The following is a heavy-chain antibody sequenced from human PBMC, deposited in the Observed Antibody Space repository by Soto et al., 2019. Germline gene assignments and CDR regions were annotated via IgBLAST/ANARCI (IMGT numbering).Heavy chain of an antibody. CDR3: ARSLYVDYVHWYFDL. J-gene: IGHJ2*01. CDR2: IFSNDAK. Sequence: QVTLKESGPMLVKPTETLTLTCTVSGFSLRNTRMGVSWIRQSPGKALEWLAHIFSNDAKSYSPSLKSRLAISRDTSKSQVVLTMTNVAPVDTATYYCARSLYVDYVHWYFDLWGRGTLVTVSS. CDR1: GFSLRNTRMG. V-gene: IGHV2-26*01. D-gene: IGHD4-17*01.